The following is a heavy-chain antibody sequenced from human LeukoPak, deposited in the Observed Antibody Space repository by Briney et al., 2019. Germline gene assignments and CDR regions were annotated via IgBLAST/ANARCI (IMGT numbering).Heavy chain of an antibody. CDR3: ARHFDRDYDSSGLPS. CDR1: GGTFSSYA. CDR2: ISAYNGNT. Sequence: GASVKVSCKASGGTFSSYAISWGRQAPGQGLEWMGWISAYNGNTNYAQNLQGRVTMTTDTSTSTAYMELRSLRSDDTAVYYCARHFDRDYDSSGLPSWGQGTLVTVSS. V-gene: IGHV1-18*01. J-gene: IGHJ5*02. D-gene: IGHD3-22*01.